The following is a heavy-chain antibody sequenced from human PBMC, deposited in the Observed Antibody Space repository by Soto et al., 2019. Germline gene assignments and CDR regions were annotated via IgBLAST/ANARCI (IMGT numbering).Heavy chain of an antibody. CDR2: INHSGST. V-gene: IGHV4-34*01. J-gene: IGHJ6*02. CDR3: ARGLVGATGYYSYYYGMDV. Sequence: SETLSLTCAVYGGSFSGYYWSWIRQPPGKGLEWIGEINHSGSTNYNPSLKSRVTISVDTSKNQFSLMLSSVTAADTAVYYCARGLVGATGYYSYYYGMDVWGQGTTVTGSS. D-gene: IGHD1-26*01. CDR1: GGSFSGYY.